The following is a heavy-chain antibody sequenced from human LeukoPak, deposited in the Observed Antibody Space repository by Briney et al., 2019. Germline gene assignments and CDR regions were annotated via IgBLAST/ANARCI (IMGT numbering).Heavy chain of an antibody. J-gene: IGHJ4*02. V-gene: IGHV5-51*01. Sequence: GESLKISCKGSGYSFTNYWIGWVRQMPGKGLEWMRIIYPGDSDTRYSPSFQGQVTFSADKSISTAYLQWSSLKASDTAMYYCARPRGIAESSFAYWGQGTLVTVSS. CDR2: IYPGDSDT. D-gene: IGHD6-13*01. CDR1: GYSFTNYW. CDR3: ARPRGIAESSFAY.